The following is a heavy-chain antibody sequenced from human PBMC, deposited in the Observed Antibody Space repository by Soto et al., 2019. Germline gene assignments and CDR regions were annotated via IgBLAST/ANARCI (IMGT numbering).Heavy chain of an antibody. CDR2: ISYRGST. D-gene: IGHD7-27*01. J-gene: IGHJ5*02. CDR1: GGSISGGGYY. V-gene: IGHV4-31*03. Sequence: QVQLQESGPGLVKPSQTLSLTCSVSGGSISGGGYYWSWIRQHPGWGLEWIGYISYRGSTYYNPSLKSRLTISADASKNQFSLKLSSVTAADTAVYYCAREWGNYNWFDTWGQGTLVTVSS. CDR3: AREWGNYNWFDT.